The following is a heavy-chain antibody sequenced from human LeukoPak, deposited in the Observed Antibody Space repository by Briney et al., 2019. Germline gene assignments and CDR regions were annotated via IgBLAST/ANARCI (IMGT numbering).Heavy chain of an antibody. CDR3: ARGSLPGNWFDP. CDR2: IYYSGST. Sequence: SETLSLTCTVSGGSISSYYWSWIRQPPGKGLEWIGYIYYSGSTNYNPSLKSRVTISVDTSKNQFSLKLSSVTAADTAVYYCARGSLPGNWFDPWGQGTLVTVSS. J-gene: IGHJ5*02. D-gene: IGHD5/OR15-5a*01. V-gene: IGHV4-59*01. CDR1: GGSISSYY.